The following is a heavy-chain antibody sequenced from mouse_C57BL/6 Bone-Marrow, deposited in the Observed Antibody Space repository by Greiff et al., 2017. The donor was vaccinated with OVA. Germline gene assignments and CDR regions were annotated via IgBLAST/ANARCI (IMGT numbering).Heavy chain of an antibody. J-gene: IGHJ2*01. D-gene: IGHD2-3*01. V-gene: IGHV5-4*01. CDR3: ARDRLLLDY. CDR2: ISDGGSYT. Sequence: VQLKESGGGLVKPGGSLKLSCAASGFTFSSYAMSWVRQTPEKRLEWVATISDGGSYTYYPDNVKGRFTISRDNAKNNLYLQMSHLKSEDTAMYYCARDRLLLDYWGQGTTLTVSS. CDR1: GFTFSSYA.